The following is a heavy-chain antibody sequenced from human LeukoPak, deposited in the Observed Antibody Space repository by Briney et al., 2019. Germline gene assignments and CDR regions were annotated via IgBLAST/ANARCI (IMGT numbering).Heavy chain of an antibody. V-gene: IGHV3-23*01. CDR1: GFTFNIYA. CDR3: AKDSLAHTGFYDAFVV. D-gene: IGHD1-14*01. CDR2: IGNTET. Sequence: QPGGSLRLSCAASGFTFNIYAMSWVRQTPGKGLEWVSTIGNTETYYADSVKGRFTISRDNSRNTLYLQMKSLRAEDTAMYYCAKDSLAHTGFYDAFVVWAKGKMATF. J-gene: IGHJ3*01.